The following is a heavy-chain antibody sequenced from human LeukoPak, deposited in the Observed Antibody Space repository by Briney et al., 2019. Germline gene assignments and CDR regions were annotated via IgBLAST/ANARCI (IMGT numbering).Heavy chain of an antibody. CDR1: GGSISSGSYY. D-gene: IGHD1-26*01. CDR2: IYTSGST. J-gene: IGHJ4*02. Sequence: SETLSLTCTVSGGSISSGSYYWSWIRQPAGKGLEWIGRIYTSGSTNYNPSLKSRVTISVDTSKNQFSLKLSSVTAADTAVYYCARGGEGATSFDYWGQGTLVTVSS. CDR3: ARGGEGATSFDY. V-gene: IGHV4-61*02.